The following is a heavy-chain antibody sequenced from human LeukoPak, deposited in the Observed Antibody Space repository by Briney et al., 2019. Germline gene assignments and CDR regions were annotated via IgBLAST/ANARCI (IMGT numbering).Heavy chain of an antibody. J-gene: IGHJ4*02. V-gene: IGHV3-23*01. CDR1: GFTFSNYV. D-gene: IGHD5-12*01. CDR2: ISGSGDIT. CDR3: ARAARGYHY. Sequence: GGSLRLSCAVSGFTFSNYVMRWVRQAPGKGLECVSGISGSGDITYCGDCVKGLFTISRDNSKNTLYLQMSTLRADDTGVYYCARAARGYHYWGQGTLVTVSS.